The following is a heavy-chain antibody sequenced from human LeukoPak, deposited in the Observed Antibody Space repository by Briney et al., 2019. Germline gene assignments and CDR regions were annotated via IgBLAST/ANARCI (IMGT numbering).Heavy chain of an antibody. D-gene: IGHD3-22*01. CDR1: GGSISSYY. CDR3: ATRPARGSGPYYPYFDY. Sequence: PSETLSLTCTVSGGSISSYYWSWIRQPPGKGLEWIGYIYYSGSTNYNPSLKSRVTISVDTSKNQFSLKLTSVTAADTAVYYCATRPARGSGPYYPYFDYWGQGTLVTVSS. CDR2: IYYSGST. V-gene: IGHV4-59*12. J-gene: IGHJ4*02.